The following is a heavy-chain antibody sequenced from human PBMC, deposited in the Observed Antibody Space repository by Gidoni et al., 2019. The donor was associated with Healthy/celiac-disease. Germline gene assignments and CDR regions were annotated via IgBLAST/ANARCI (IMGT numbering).Heavy chain of an antibody. D-gene: IGHD2-8*01. CDR2: ISWKRGSI. CDR3: AKDVYGAYYYGMDV. J-gene: IGHJ6*02. V-gene: IGHV3-9*01. CDR1: GFAVDDCA. Sequence: EVQLVESGGGLVQPARSLRVSCAASGFAVDDCAMHWARHATGTGLEWVSGISWKRGSIVYADSVKGRFTISRDNAKHSLYLQMNSLRAEDPALYDCAKDVYGAYYYGMDVWGQGTTVTVSS.